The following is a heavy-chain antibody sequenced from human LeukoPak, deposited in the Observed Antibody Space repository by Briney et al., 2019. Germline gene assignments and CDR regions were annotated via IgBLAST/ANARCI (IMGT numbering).Heavy chain of an antibody. D-gene: IGHD4-17*01. V-gene: IGHV3-30*02. Sequence: PGAYLRLFWAASGFSFSSYAMSWVRQAQDKGLEWVAFIWYDGSNKYYADSVKGRFTISRGNSKNTLYLQMNSLRAEDTAVYYCARARTTRGFDYWGQGTLVTVSS. CDR3: ARARTTRGFDY. J-gene: IGHJ4*02. CDR1: GFSFSSYA. CDR2: IWYDGSNK.